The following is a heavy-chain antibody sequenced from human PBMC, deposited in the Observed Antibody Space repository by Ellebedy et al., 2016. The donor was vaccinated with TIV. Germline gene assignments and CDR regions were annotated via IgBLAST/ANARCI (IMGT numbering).Heavy chain of an antibody. D-gene: IGHD6-13*01. Sequence: GESLKISXKGSGYSFTNYWMGWVRQMPGKGLEWMGIIFLGDSDTRYSPSFQGQVTISADKSINTAYLQWSSLKASDTAMYYCARLGPRGGIATAISYWGQGTLVTVSS. CDR3: ARLGPRGGIATAISY. CDR2: IFLGDSDT. V-gene: IGHV5-51*01. J-gene: IGHJ4*02. CDR1: GYSFTNYW.